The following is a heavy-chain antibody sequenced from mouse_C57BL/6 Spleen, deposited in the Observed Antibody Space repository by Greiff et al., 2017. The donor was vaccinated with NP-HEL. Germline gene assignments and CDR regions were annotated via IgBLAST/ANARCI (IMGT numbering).Heavy chain of an antibody. J-gene: IGHJ4*01. Sequence: DVKLVESGGGLVKPGGSLKLSCAASGFTFSSYAMSWVRQTPEKRLGWVATISDGGSYTYYPDNVKGRFTISRDNAKNNLYMQMSHLKSEDTAMYYCARERGITTVVGRDYWGQGTSVTVSS. D-gene: IGHD1-1*01. CDR3: ARERGITTVVGRDY. CDR1: GFTFSSYA. CDR2: ISDGGSYT. V-gene: IGHV5-4*01.